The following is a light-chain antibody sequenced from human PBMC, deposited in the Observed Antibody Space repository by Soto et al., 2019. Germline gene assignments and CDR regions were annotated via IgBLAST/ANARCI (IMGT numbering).Light chain of an antibody. V-gene: IGKV3-11*01. Sequence: ELLLTQSPATLSLSPGERAPLSCRASQSVSSYLAWYQQKPGQAPRLLIYDASNRATGIPARFSGSGSGTDFTLTISSLEPEDFAVYYCQQRSNWPITFGQGTRLEIK. CDR3: QQRSNWPIT. CDR1: QSVSSY. J-gene: IGKJ5*01. CDR2: DAS.